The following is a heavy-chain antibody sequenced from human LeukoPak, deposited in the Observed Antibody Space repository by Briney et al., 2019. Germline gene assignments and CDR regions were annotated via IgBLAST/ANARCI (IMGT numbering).Heavy chain of an antibody. V-gene: IGHV4-59*06. J-gene: IGHJ4*02. CDR3: ARADYDSSGLLDY. CDR1: GGSISSYY. Sequence: SETLSLTCTVSGGSISSYYWSWIRQHPGKGLEWIGYIYYSGSTYYNPSLKSRVTISVDTSKNQFSLKLSSVTAADTAVYYCARADYDSSGLLDYWGQGTLVTVSS. CDR2: IYYSGST. D-gene: IGHD3-22*01.